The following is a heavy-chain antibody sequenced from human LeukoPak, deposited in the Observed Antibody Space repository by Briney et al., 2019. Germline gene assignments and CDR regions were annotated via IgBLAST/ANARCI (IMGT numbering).Heavy chain of an antibody. J-gene: IGHJ4*02. CDR2: ITGSGGST. Sequence: GGSLRLSCAASGFTLSSYAMSWVRQAPGKGLEWVSAITGSGGSTYYADSVKGRFTISRDNSKNTLYLQMNSLRAEDTAVYYCAKDRWFGYFDYWGQGTLVTVSS. CDR3: AKDRWFGYFDY. V-gene: IGHV3-23*01. CDR1: GFTLSSYA. D-gene: IGHD3-10*01.